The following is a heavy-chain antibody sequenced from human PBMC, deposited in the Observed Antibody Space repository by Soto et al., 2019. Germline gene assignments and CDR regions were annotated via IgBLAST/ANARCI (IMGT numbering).Heavy chain of an antibody. Sequence: LRLSCATSGFTFHNFGMHWIRPTPGKGLEWVAVISYDGSNKYEADALKGRFTNSRDNSKDTLYLQMNSLRAEDTAVYYCAKDPGIDYLHSIGYEYGLDVWGQGTTVTVSS. D-gene: IGHD3-22*01. V-gene: IGHV3-30*18. CDR1: GFTFHNFG. CDR3: AKDPGIDYLHSIGYEYGLDV. J-gene: IGHJ6*02. CDR2: ISYDGSNK.